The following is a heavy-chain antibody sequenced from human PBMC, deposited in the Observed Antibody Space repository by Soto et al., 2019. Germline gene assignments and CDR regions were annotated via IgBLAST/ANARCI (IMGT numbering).Heavy chain of an antibody. CDR3: ARVVMTTAPASYYYGMDV. CDR1: GGTFSSYA. D-gene: IGHD4-4*01. V-gene: IGHV1-69*18. J-gene: IGHJ6*02. Sequence: QVQLVQSGAEVKKPGSSVTVSCKASGGTFSSYAISWVRQAPGQGLEWMGRIIPFIGTANYAQKFQGRVTNTADESTSTAYMELTSLRSEDTAVYYCARVVMTTAPASYYYGMDVWGQGTTVTVSS. CDR2: IIPFIGTA.